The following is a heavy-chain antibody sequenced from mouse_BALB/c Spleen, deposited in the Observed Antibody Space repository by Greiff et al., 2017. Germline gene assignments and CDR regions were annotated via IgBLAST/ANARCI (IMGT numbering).Heavy chain of an antibody. V-gene: IGHV5-6-5*01. CDR3: ARAYGNYLDY. J-gene: IGHJ2*01. CDR1: GFTFSSYA. D-gene: IGHD2-1*01. Sequence: EVHLVESGGGLVKPGGSLKLSCAASGFTFSSYAMSWVRQTPEKRLEWVASISSGGSTYYPDSVKGRFTISRDNARNILYLQMSSLRSEDTAMYYCARAYGNYLDYWGQGTTLTVSS. CDR2: ISSGGST.